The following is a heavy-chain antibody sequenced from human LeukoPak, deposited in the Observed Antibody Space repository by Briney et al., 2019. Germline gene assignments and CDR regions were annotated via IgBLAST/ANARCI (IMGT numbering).Heavy chain of an antibody. Sequence: GRSLRLSCAASGFTFSSYGMHWVRQAPGKGQEWVAVISYDGSNKYYADSVKGRFTISRDNSKNTLYLQMNSLRAEDTAVYYCAKGSHGLDYWGQGTLVTVSS. CDR2: ISYDGSNK. CDR1: GFTFSSYG. D-gene: IGHD1-26*01. J-gene: IGHJ4*02. CDR3: AKGSHGLDY. V-gene: IGHV3-30*18.